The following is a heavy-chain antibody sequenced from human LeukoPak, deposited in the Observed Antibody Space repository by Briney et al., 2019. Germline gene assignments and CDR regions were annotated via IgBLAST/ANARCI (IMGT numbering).Heavy chain of an antibody. D-gene: IGHD5-12*01. CDR3: AGQLWWLDNDAFDI. V-gene: IGHV3-7*01. CDR1: GFTFSSYW. Sequence: PGGSLRLSCVASGFTFSSYWMSWVRQAPGKGLEWVANIKQDGSIIYYVDSVKGRFTISRDNAKNSLYLQMNSLGAEDTAVYYCAGQLWWLDNDAFDIWGQGTMVTVSS. CDR2: IKQDGSII. J-gene: IGHJ3*02.